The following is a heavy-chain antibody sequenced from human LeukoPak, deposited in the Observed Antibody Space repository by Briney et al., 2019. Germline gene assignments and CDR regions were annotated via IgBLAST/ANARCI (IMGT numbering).Heavy chain of an antibody. CDR3: ARNFYDSSGYYPLDY. CDR1: GFTLSDYY. D-gene: IGHD3-22*01. J-gene: IGHJ4*02. Sequence: GGSLRLSCAASGFTLSDYYMSWIRQAPGKGLEGVSYISSSGSTIYYADSVKGGFTISRDNAKNSLYLQMNSLRAEDTAVYYCARNFYDSSGYYPLDYWGQGTLVTVSS. V-gene: IGHV3-11*01. CDR2: ISSSGSTI.